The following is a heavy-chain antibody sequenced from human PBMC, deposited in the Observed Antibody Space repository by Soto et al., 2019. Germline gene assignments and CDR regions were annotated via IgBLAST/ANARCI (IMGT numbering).Heavy chain of an antibody. CDR3: ARGYRGYMDV. D-gene: IGHD2-2*02. V-gene: IGHV4-59*01. CDR2: IYYSGST. CDR1: GGSISSYY. Sequence: SETLSLTCTVSGGSISSYYWSWIRQPPGKGLEWIGYIYYSGSTKYNPSLKSRVTISVDTSKNQFSLKLSSVTAADTAVYYCARGYRGYMDVWGKGTTVTVSS. J-gene: IGHJ6*03.